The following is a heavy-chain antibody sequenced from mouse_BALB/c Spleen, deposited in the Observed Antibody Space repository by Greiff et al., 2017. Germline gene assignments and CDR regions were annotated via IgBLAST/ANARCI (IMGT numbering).Heavy chain of an antibody. J-gene: IGHJ2*01. CDR2: ISSGGSYT. Sequence: DVKLVESGGGLVKPGGSLKLSCAASGFTFSSYAMSWVRQSPEKRLEWVAEISSGGSYTYYPDTVTGRFTISRDNAKNTLYLEMSSLRSEDTAMYYCARKEYGNYFDYWGQGTTLTVSS. CDR1: GFTFSSYA. D-gene: IGHD2-10*02. CDR3: ARKEYGNYFDY. V-gene: IGHV5-9-4*01.